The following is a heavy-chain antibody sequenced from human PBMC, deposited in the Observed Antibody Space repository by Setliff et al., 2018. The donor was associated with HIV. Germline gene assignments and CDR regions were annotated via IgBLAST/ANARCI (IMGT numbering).Heavy chain of an antibody. Sequence: SETLSLTCTVSGGSISRGGYFWSWISQLPGKGLEWIGNIYNSGRTYYNASLKSRVTISVDTSEDQFSLKLSSVTAADTAVYYCARGANYYDSSGYYDYWGQGTLVTVSS. CDR3: ARGANYYDSSGYYDY. CDR2: IYNSGRT. V-gene: IGHV4-31*03. D-gene: IGHD3-22*01. CDR1: GGSISRGGYF. J-gene: IGHJ4*02.